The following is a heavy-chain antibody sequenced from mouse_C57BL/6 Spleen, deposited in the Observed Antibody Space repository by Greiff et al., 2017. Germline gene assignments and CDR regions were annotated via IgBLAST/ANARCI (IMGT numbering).Heavy chain of an antibody. Sequence: VQLQQSGAELMKPGASVKLSCKATGYTFTGYWIEWVKQRPGHGLEWIGEILPGSGSTNCNEKFKGKATFTADTSSNTAYMQHSSLTTEDSAIYYCARRKELSYWGQGTLVTVSA. V-gene: IGHV1-9*01. J-gene: IGHJ3*01. CDR3: ARRKELSY. CDR1: GYTFTGYW. CDR2: ILPGSGST.